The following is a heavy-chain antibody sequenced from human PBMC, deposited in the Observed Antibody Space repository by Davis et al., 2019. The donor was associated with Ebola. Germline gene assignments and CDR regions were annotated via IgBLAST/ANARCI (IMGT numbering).Heavy chain of an antibody. Sequence: AASVKVSCKASGYTFTGYYMHWVRQAPGQRLEWMGWINAGNGNTKYSQKFQGRVTITRDTSASTAYMELSSLRSEDTAVYYCAREDSYGLNWFDPWGQGTLVTVSS. J-gene: IGHJ5*02. D-gene: IGHD5-18*01. CDR1: GYTFTGYY. CDR2: INAGNGNT. V-gene: IGHV1-3*01. CDR3: AREDSYGLNWFDP.